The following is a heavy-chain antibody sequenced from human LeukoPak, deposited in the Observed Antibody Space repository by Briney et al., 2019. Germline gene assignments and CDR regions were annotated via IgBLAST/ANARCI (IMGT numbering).Heavy chain of an antibody. CDR3: ARQYCSGGSCYERSYYYYYYYMDV. J-gene: IGHJ6*03. V-gene: IGHV1-18*01. D-gene: IGHD2-15*01. CDR1: GYTFTSYG. Sequence: ASVKVSCKASGYTFTSYGISWVRQAPGQGLEWMGWISAYNGNTNYAQTLQGRVTMTTDTSTSTAYMELRSLRSDDTAVYYCARQYCSGGSCYERSYYYYYYYMDVWGKGTTVTVSS. CDR2: ISAYNGNT.